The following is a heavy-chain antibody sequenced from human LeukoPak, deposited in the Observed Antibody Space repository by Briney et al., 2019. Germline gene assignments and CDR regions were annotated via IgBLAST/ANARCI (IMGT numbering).Heavy chain of an antibody. J-gene: IGHJ4*02. D-gene: IGHD6-13*01. CDR3: ARASIAAAAFDY. V-gene: IGHV4-39*07. Sequence: SETLSLTCTVSGGSISSSDYYWGWIRQPPGKGLEWIGNIYYTGSSSYNSSLKSRVTISVDTSKNQFSLKLSPVTAADTAVYYCARASIAAAAFDYWGQGTLVTVSS. CDR2: IYYTGSS. CDR1: GGSISSSDYY.